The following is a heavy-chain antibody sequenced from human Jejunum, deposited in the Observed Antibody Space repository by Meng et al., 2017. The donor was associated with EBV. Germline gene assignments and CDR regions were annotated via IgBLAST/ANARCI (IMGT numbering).Heavy chain of an antibody. CDR1: GYTFTNYA. Sequence: QVQLVQSGSELRKPGASVKISCKTSGYTFTNYAMNWVGQAPGQGLEWMAWINTKTGNPAYAQGFTGRFVFSLDMSVTTIYLQISSLEAEDTAIYYCARAVVGSTSLDYWGQGTLVTVSS. CDR2: INTKTGNP. V-gene: IGHV7-4-1*02. CDR3: ARAVVGSTSLDY. J-gene: IGHJ4*02. D-gene: IGHD1-26*01.